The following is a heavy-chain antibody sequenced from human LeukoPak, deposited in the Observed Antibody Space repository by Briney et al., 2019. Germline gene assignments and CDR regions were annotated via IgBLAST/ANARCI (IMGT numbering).Heavy chain of an antibody. J-gene: IGHJ5*02. D-gene: IGHD5-18*01. CDR2: IYIRGTTYDNPT. CDR3: ARGYSYGKNWFDP. Sequence: SETLSLTCTVSGDSISKYYWSWLRQPAGKGLEWIGRIYIRGTTYDNPTDYNPPLKSRVTMSVDTSKNQFSLNLTSATAADTAVYYCARGYSYGKNWFDPWGQGTLVTVSS. CDR1: GDSISKYY. V-gene: IGHV4-4*07.